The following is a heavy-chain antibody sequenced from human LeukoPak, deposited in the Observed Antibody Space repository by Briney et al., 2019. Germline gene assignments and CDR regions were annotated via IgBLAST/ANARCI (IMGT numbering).Heavy chain of an antibody. CDR3: ASTGYCIGGSCYSNYFDH. Sequence: PSETLSLTCTVSGVSITSFYWSWIRQPPGKGLEWIGYIYFSGSTNYNPSLKSRVTVSLDTTKNQVSLKLSSVSAADTGVYYCASTGYCIGGSCYSNYFDHWGQGTLVTVSS. CDR1: GVSITSFY. D-gene: IGHD2-15*01. V-gene: IGHV4-59*08. J-gene: IGHJ4*02. CDR2: IYFSGST.